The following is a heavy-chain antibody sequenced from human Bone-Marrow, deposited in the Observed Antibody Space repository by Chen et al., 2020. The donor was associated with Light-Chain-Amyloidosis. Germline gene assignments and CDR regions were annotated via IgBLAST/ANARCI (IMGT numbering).Heavy chain of an antibody. Sequence: EGQREQSGPEGKKPGESRKISLKGSGYTFPNYWIGWVRQMPGKGLEWMGVIYPDDSDARYSPSFDGQVTISADKSITTAYLQWRSLKASDTAMYYCARRRDGYNFDYWGQGTLVTVSS. D-gene: IGHD5-12*01. CDR2: IYPDDSDA. V-gene: IGHV5-51*01. CDR1: GYTFPNYW. J-gene: IGHJ4*02. CDR3: ARRRDGYNFDY.